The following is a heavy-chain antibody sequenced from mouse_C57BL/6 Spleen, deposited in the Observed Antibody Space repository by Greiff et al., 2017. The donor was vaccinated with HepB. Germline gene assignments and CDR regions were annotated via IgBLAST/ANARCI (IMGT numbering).Heavy chain of an antibody. Sequence: EVHLVESGGGLVKPGGSLKLSCAASGFTFSSYAMSWVRQTPEKRLEWVATISDGGSYTYYPDNVKGRFTISRDNAKNNLYLQMSHLKSEDTAMYYCARGYSYYYAMDYWGQGTTVTVSS. J-gene: IGHJ4*01. V-gene: IGHV5-4*01. CDR2: ISDGGSYT. CDR1: GFTFSSYA. CDR3: ARGYSYYYAMDY. D-gene: IGHD1-1*01.